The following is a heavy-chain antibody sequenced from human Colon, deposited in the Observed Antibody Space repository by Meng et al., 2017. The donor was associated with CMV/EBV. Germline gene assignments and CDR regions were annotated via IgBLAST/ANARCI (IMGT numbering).Heavy chain of an antibody. Sequence: SLKISCAASGFSFPSHEMNWVRQAPGKGLEWVSSITWNSGRTGYVDSVEGRFTISRDNAKNSLYLQMNGLRDEDTALYYCAKDISPVGGSTGYHGMDVWGQGTTVTVSS. CDR3: AKDISPVGGSTGYHGMDV. D-gene: IGHD1-7*01. CDR1: GFSFPSHE. CDR2: ITWNSGRT. V-gene: IGHV3-9*01. J-gene: IGHJ6*02.